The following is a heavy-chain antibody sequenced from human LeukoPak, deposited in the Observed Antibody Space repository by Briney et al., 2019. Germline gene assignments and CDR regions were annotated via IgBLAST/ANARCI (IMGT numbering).Heavy chain of an antibody. Sequence: ASVKVSCKVSGYTLTELSMHWVRQAPGKGLGWMGGFDPEDGETIYAQKFQGRVTMTEDTSTDTAYMELSSLRSEDTAVYYCATELMITFGGVKEVNAFDIWGQGTMVTVSS. CDR2: FDPEDGET. V-gene: IGHV1-24*01. CDR3: ATELMITFGGVKEVNAFDI. CDR1: GYTLTELS. D-gene: IGHD3-16*01. J-gene: IGHJ3*02.